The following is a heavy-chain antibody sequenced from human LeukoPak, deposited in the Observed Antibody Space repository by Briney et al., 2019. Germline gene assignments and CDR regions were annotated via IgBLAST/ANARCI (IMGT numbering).Heavy chain of an antibody. CDR1: GGSISSGSYY. V-gene: IGHV4-61*02. Sequence: SQTLSLTCTVSGGSISSGSYYWSWIRQPAGKGLEWIGRIYTSGSTNYNPSLKSRVTISVDTSKNQFSLKLSSVTAADTAVYYCARSYSGSYGRAFDIWGQGTMVTVSS. CDR3: ARSYSGSYGRAFDI. D-gene: IGHD1-26*01. J-gene: IGHJ3*02. CDR2: IYTSGST.